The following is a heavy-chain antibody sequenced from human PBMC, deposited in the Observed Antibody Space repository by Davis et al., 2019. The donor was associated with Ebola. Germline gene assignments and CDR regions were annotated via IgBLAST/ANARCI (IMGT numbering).Heavy chain of an antibody. D-gene: IGHD6-19*01. CDR3: VRGYITGWAYFDY. V-gene: IGHV4-59*11. CDR1: GDSMTSHY. Sequence: PSETLSLTCTVSGDSMTSHYWSWIRQPPGKGLEYIGYIYYSGNTNYNPSLKSRVTISIDTSKNQFSLKLTSVTAADTAIYFCVRGYITGWAYFDYWGQGALVTVSS. CDR2: IYYSGNT. J-gene: IGHJ4*02.